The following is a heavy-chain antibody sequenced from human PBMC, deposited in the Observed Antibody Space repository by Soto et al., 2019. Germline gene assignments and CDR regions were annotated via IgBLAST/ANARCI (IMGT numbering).Heavy chain of an antibody. CDR3: AKEKRYFDWLLDQLYYFDY. CDR2: ISYDGSNK. V-gene: IGHV3-30*18. CDR1: GFTFSSYG. Sequence: PGGSLRLSCAASGFTFSSYGMHWVRQAPGKGLEWVAVISYDGSNKYYADYVKGRFTISRDNSKNTLYLQMNSLRAEDTDVYYCAKEKRYFDWLLDQLYYFDYWGQGTLVTVSS. D-gene: IGHD3-9*01. J-gene: IGHJ4*02.